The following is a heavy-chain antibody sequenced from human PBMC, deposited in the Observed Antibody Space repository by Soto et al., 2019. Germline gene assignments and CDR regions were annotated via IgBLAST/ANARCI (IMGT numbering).Heavy chain of an antibody. V-gene: IGHV3-53*01. CDR2: IYSGGST. CDR3: ARGRRVQLWPRQYYFDY. Sequence: EVQLVESGGGLIQPGGSLRLSCAASGFTVSSNYMSWVRQAPGKGLEWVSVIYSGGSTYYADSVKGRFTISRDNSKNTLYLQMNSLRAEDTAVYYCARGRRVQLWPRQYYFDYWGQGTLVTVSS. CDR1: GFTVSSNY. J-gene: IGHJ4*02. D-gene: IGHD5-18*01.